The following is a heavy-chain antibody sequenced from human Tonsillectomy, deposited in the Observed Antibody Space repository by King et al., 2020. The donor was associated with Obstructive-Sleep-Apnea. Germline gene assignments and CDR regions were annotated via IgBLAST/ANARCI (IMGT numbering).Heavy chain of an antibody. D-gene: IGHD1-26*01. CDR3: ARAHSGSYFDV. Sequence: QLVQSGAEVRKPGASMKVSCKASGYTFINYFMHWVRQAPGQGLEWMGIINPSGGSPNYAQRFQDRVTMTRDTSTSTVYMELSSLRFEDTAVYYCARAHSGSYFDVWGQGTLVTVSS. V-gene: IGHV1-46*01. J-gene: IGHJ4*02. CDR2: INPSGGSP. CDR1: GYTFINYF.